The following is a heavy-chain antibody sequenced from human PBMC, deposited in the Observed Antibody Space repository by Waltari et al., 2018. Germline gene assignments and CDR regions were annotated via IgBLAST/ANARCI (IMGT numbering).Heavy chain of an antibody. CDR3: ARLAVPAVMGAFDI. CDR2: ISTSGST. J-gene: IGHJ3*02. V-gene: IGHV4-61*02. D-gene: IGHD2-2*01. Sequence: QVRLQASGPGLMEPSQTLPLPCTVSGGSISSGSYYWSWIRQPAGKGLEWIARISTSGSTKYNPSLKSRVSISVDTSKNQLSLKLSSVTAADTAVYYCARLAVPAVMGAFDIWGQGTMVTVSS. CDR1: GGSISSGSYY.